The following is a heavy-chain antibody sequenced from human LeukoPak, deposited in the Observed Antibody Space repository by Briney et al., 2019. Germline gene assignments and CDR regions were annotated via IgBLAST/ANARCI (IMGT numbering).Heavy chain of an antibody. Sequence: ASVKVSCEVSGYTLTELSMHWVRQAPGKGLEWMGGFDPEDGETIYAQKFQGRVTMTEDTSTDTAYMELSSLRSEDTAVYYCAGGGSGWLDFDYWGQGTLVTVSS. D-gene: IGHD6-19*01. J-gene: IGHJ4*02. CDR1: GYTLTELS. V-gene: IGHV1-24*01. CDR2: FDPEDGET. CDR3: AGGGSGWLDFDY.